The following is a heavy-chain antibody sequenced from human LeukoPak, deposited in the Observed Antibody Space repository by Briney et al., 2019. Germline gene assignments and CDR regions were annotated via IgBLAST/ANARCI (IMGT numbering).Heavy chain of an antibody. D-gene: IGHD4-17*01. Sequence: GGSLRLSCTTSGFTFGDYAMSWVRQAPGKGLEWVAFIRSKTYGGTTEHAASVKGRFTISRDDSKSIAYLQMNSLKTEDTAVYYCTQYGDNANLDYWGQGTLVTVSS. J-gene: IGHJ4*02. CDR1: GFTFGDYA. CDR3: TQYGDNANLDY. CDR2: IRSKTYGGTT. V-gene: IGHV3-49*04.